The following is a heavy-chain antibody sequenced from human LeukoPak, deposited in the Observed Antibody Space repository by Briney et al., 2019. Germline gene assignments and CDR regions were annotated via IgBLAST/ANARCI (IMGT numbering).Heavy chain of an antibody. D-gene: IGHD2-2*01. V-gene: IGHV4-39*01. CDR1: GGSISSSGYY. CDR2: IYYSGST. Sequence: SETLSLTCTVSGGSISSSGYYWGWIRQPPGKGLEWIGSIYYSGSTYYNPSLKSRVTISVDTSKNQFSLKLSSVTAADTAVYYCARLYCSSTSCYSWLWSQGTLVTVSS. CDR3: ARLYCSSTSCYSWL. J-gene: IGHJ4*02.